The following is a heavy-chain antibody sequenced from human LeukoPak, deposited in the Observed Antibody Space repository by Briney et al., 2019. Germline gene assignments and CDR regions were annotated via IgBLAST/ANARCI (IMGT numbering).Heavy chain of an antibody. CDR3: ARVFWEKDGFIGAFDI. Sequence: GGSLRLSCAASGFTVSGNYMSWVRQAPGKGLEWVSIIYSGDSTYYADSVKGRFTISRDNSKNTLYLQMNSLRAEDTAVYYCARVFWEKDGFIGAFDIWGQGTMVTVSS. D-gene: IGHD3-3*01. V-gene: IGHV3-66*01. J-gene: IGHJ3*02. CDR1: GFTVSGNY. CDR2: IYSGDST.